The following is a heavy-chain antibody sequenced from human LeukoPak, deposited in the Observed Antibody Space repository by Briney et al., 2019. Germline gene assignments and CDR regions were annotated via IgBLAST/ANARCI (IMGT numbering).Heavy chain of an antibody. CDR3: ASITMVRGADDAFDI. J-gene: IGHJ3*02. V-gene: IGHV1-2*02. Sequence: SVKGSCKASGYTFTGYYMHWVRQAPGQGLEWMGWINPNSGGTNYAQKFQGRVTMTRDTSISTAYMELSRLRSDDTAVYYCASITMVRGADDAFDIWGQGTMVTVSS. CDR1: GYTFTGYY. CDR2: INPNSGGT. D-gene: IGHD3-10*01.